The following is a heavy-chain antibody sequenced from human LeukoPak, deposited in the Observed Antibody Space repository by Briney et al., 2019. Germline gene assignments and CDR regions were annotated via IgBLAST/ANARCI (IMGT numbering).Heavy chain of an antibody. D-gene: IGHD3-3*01. Sequence: GGSLRLSCAASGFTFNSYAMHWVRQAPGKGLEWVAVISYDGSNKYYADAVKGRFTISRDNSTNTLYLQMNSLRAEDTAVYYCATHNRGNEPLRFLEWLFNAFDIWGQGTMVTVSS. CDR2: ISYDGSNK. CDR3: ATHNRGNEPLRFLEWLFNAFDI. J-gene: IGHJ3*02. CDR1: GFTFNSYA. V-gene: IGHV3-30-3*01.